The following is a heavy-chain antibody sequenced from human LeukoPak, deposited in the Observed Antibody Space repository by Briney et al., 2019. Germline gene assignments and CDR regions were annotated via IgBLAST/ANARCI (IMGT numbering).Heavy chain of an antibody. D-gene: IGHD3-22*01. V-gene: IGHV3-7*01. CDR1: GFTFSSYW. CDR2: IKQDGSEK. J-gene: IGHJ3*02. CDR3: ARQVGYYDSSGPAAKNDAFDI. Sequence: GGSLRLSCAASGFTFSSYWMSWVRQAPGKGLEWVANIKQDGSEKYYVDSVKGRFTISRDNAKNSLYLQMNSLRAEDTAVYYCARQVGYYDSSGPAAKNDAFDIWGQGTMVTVSS.